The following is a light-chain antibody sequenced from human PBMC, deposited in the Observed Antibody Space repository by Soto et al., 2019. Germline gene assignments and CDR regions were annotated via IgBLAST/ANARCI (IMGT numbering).Light chain of an antibody. V-gene: IGLV2-8*01. CDR2: EVS. CDR3: SSYAGSNNLGV. Sequence: QSVLTQPPSASGSRGQSVTISCTGTSSDVGGYNYVSWYQQHPGKAPKLMIYEVSKRPSGVPDRFSGSKSGNTASLTVSGLQPEDEAEYYCSSYAGSNNLGVFGGGTKLTVL. J-gene: IGLJ3*02. CDR1: SSDVGGYNY.